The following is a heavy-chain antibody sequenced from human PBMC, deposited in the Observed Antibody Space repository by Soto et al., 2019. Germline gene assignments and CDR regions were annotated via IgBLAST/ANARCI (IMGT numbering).Heavy chain of an antibody. V-gene: IGHV5-51*01. CDR3: AGIAVAGTYYYGIDV. Sequence: GESLKISCKGSGYSFTSYWIGWVRQMPGKGLEWMGIIYPGDSDTRYSPSFQGQVTISADKSISTAYLQWSSLKASDTAMYYCAGIAVAGTYYYGIDVWGPGTTVTVYS. D-gene: IGHD6-19*01. CDR2: IYPGDSDT. J-gene: IGHJ6*02. CDR1: GYSFTSYW.